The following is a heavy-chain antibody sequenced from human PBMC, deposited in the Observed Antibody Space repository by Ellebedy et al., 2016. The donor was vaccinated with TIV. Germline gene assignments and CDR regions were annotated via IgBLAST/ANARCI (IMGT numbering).Heavy chain of an antibody. V-gene: IGHV1-18*04. CDR3: ARGGLYNYGYSH. CDR2: ISPYNNNT. CDR1: GYTFTSYG. D-gene: IGHD3-10*01. Sequence: AASVKVSCKTSGYTFTSYGISWARQAPGQGLEWMAWISPYNNNTKYTPSLQDRVTMTTDRSTSTVYMELGSLRSDDTAVYCARGGLYNYGYSHWGQGTLVTVSS. J-gene: IGHJ4*02.